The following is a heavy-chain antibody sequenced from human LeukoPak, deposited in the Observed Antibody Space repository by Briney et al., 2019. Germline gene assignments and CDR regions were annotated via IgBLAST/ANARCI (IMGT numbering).Heavy chain of an antibody. V-gene: IGHV1-24*01. CDR1: GNTLIELS. Sequence: ASVKVSCKVSGNTLIELSIHWVRQAPGKGLEWMGGFDPKDSQIIYVQKFQGRVTMTEDTSTDTAYMELSSLRSDDTAVYYCATAHSRITVFGMRIGCFDPWGQGTLVTVSS. CDR2: FDPKDSQI. D-gene: IGHD3-3*01. J-gene: IGHJ5*02. CDR3: ATAHSRITVFGMRIGCFDP.